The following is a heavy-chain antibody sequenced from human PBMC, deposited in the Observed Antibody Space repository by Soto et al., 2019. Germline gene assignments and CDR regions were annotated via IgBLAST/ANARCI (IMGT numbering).Heavy chain of an antibody. CDR3: ARDRYYYGSGSYYKSVRFDP. CDR1: GGSISSYY. J-gene: IGHJ5*02. D-gene: IGHD3-10*01. V-gene: IGHV4-59*12. Sequence: SETLSLTCTVSGGSISSYYWSWIRQPPGKGLEWIGYIYYSGSTNYNPSLKGRVTISVDTSKNQFSLKLSSVTAADTAVYYCARDRYYYGSGSYYKSVRFDPWGQGTLVTVSS. CDR2: IYYSGST.